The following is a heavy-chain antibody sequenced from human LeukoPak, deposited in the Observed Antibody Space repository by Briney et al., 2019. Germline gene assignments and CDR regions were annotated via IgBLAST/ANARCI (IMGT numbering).Heavy chain of an antibody. J-gene: IGHJ4*02. D-gene: IGHD2-15*01. CDR2: ISGSGGST. V-gene: IGHV3-23*01. Sequence: GGSLRLSCAASGFTFSSYAMSWVLQAPGKGLEWVSAISGSGGSTYYAGSVKGRFTISRDNSKNTLYLQMNSLRAEDTAVYYCAKPYLGYCSGGSCYSGVAGVNYFDYWGQGTLVTVSS. CDR3: AKPYLGYCSGGSCYSGVAGVNYFDY. CDR1: GFTFSSYA.